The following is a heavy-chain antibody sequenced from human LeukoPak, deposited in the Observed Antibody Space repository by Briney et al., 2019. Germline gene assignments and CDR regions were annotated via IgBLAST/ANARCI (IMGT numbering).Heavy chain of an antibody. J-gene: IGHJ4*02. CDR3: ARVSGSYGDSAY. D-gene: IGHD1-26*01. CDR1: GFTFSDYS. CDR2: ITSSSSSM. V-gene: IGHV3-48*04. Sequence: GGSLRLSCAASGFTFSDYSMNWVRQAPGKGLEWISYITSSSSSMYYADSVRGRFTISRDNAMNSLYLQMNSLRAEDTAVYYCARVSGSYGDSAYWGQGTLVTVSS.